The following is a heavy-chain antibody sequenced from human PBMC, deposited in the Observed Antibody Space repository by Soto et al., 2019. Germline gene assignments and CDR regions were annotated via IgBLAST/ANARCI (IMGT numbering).Heavy chain of an antibody. Sequence: GGSLRLSCAASGFTFSSFGMHWVRQAPGKGLEWVAFISYDGNNKFYADSVKGRFTTSRDNSKNTLYLQMNSLRAEDTAVYYCARGPTEYCSGGSCYRDGAFDIWGQGTMVTVSS. CDR1: GFTFSSFG. J-gene: IGHJ3*02. V-gene: IGHV3-30*03. CDR2: ISYDGNNK. D-gene: IGHD2-15*01. CDR3: ARGPTEYCSGGSCYRDGAFDI.